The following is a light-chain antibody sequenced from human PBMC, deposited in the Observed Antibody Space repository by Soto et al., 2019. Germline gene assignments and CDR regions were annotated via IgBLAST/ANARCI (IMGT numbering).Light chain of an antibody. CDR2: GAS. CDR3: QHHGSSLTWT. J-gene: IGKJ1*01. V-gene: IGKV3-20*01. Sequence: EIVLTQSPGTLSLSPGERATLSCRASQSVSNNYLAWYQQKPGQAPRLLIYGASNRATGIPDRFSGGGSGTDFTLTISRLEPEDFAVFYCQHHGSSLTWTFGQGTKVDIK. CDR1: QSVSNNY.